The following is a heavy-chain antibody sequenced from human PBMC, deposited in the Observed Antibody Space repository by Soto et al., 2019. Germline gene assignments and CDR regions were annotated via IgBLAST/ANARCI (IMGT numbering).Heavy chain of an antibody. CDR3: AREYYDFWSGSSRYNWFDP. CDR1: GGSISSGDYY. V-gene: IGHV4-30-4*01. Sequence: SETLSLTCTVSGGSISSGDYYWSWIRQPPGKGLEWIGYIYYSGSTYYNQSLKSRVTISVDTSKNQFSLKLSSVTAADTAVYYCAREYYDFWSGSSRYNWFDPWGQGTLVTVSS. CDR2: IYYSGST. J-gene: IGHJ5*02. D-gene: IGHD3-3*01.